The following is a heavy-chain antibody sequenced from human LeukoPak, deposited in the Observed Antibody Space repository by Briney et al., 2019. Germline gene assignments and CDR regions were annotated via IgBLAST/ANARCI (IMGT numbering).Heavy chain of an antibody. CDR2: INAGNGNT. D-gene: IGHD6-13*01. J-gene: IGHJ4*02. V-gene: IGHV1-3*01. CDR3: ARDGDSAAGNVGNY. Sequence: ASVKVSCKASGYTFTSYAMHWVRQAPGQRLEWMGWINAGNGNTKYSQKFQGRVTITRDTSASTAYMELSSLRSGDTAVYYCARDGDSAAGNVGNYWGQGTLVTVSS. CDR1: GYTFTSYA.